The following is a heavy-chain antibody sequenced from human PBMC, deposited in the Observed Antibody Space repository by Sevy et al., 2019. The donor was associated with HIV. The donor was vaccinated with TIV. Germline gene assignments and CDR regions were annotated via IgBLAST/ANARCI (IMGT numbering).Heavy chain of an antibody. J-gene: IGHJ1*01. Sequence: GGSLRLSCAASGFIFRYDWMHWVRQAPGKGLVWVSRINGAGSSTNYADSVKGRFTVSRDNAENILYLQMNSLRGEDTAVYYCARDMREGNPEYFHHWGQGTLVTVSS. CDR3: ARDMREGNPEYFHH. D-gene: IGHD3-16*01. CDR2: INGAGSST. CDR1: GFIFRYDW. V-gene: IGHV3-74*01.